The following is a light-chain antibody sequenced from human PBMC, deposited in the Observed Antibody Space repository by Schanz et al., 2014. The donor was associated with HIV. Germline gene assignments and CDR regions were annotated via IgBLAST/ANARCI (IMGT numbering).Light chain of an antibody. CDR2: EVS. V-gene: IGLV2-23*02. J-gene: IGLJ2*01. CDR1: SRDVGSYNF. CDR3: CSYAGTSTFVV. Sequence: QSVLTQPASVSWSPGQSITISCTGTSRDVGSYNFVSRYQQPPGKAPKLTIYEVSKRPSGVSNRFSGSKSGNTASLTVSGLQAEDEADYYCCSYAGTSTFVVFGGGTKLTVL.